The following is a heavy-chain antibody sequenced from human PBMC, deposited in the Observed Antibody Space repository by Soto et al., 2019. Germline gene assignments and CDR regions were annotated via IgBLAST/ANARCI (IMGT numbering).Heavy chain of an antibody. D-gene: IGHD1-20*01. CDR3: AREYTRWFDP. CDR2: IYYTGST. J-gene: IGHJ5*02. Sequence: SETLSLTCTVSGGSVSSGNYYWSWIRQPPGKGLEWVGYIYYTGSTSYNPSLKSRVARSVDTSKKQISLKLTSVTAADTAVYYCAREYTRWFDPWGQGTLVTVSS. V-gene: IGHV4-61*01. CDR1: GGSVSSGNYY.